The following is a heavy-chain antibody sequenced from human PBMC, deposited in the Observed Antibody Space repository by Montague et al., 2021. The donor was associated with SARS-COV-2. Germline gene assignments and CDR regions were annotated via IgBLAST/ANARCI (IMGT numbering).Heavy chain of an antibody. V-gene: IGHV4-31*03. CDR3: ASARITMIVVVDAFDI. J-gene: IGHJ3*02. D-gene: IGHD3-22*01. CDR2: IYYSGST. Sequence: TLSLTCTVSGGSISSGGYYWSWIRQPPGKGLEWIGYIYYSGSTYYNPSLKSRVTISVDTSKNQFSLKLSSVTAADTAAYYCASARITMIVVVDAFDIWGQGTMVTVSS. CDR1: GGSISSGGYY.